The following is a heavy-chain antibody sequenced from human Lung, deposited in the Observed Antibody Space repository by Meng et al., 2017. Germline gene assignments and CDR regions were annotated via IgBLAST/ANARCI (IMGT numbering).Heavy chain of an antibody. CDR1: GGSISSSNYY. V-gene: IGHV4-30-4*01. Sequence: QVRLQESGPGLVKTSQTLSLTCTVSGGSISSSNYYWSWIRQPPGKGLEWSGHIYNSGSTYYNPSLKSRITISVDTSKNQFSLKLSSVTAADTAVYYCARGQKGYFDLWGRGTLVTVSS. CDR3: ARGQKGYFDL. J-gene: IGHJ2*01. CDR2: IYNSGST.